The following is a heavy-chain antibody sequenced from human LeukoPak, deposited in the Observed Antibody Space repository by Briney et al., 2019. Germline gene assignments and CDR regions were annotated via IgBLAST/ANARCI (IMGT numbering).Heavy chain of an antibody. J-gene: IGHJ4*02. D-gene: IGHD4-17*01. CDR1: GYTFTSYG. CDR2: ISAYNDNT. CDR3: ARGSPYDYGDYDLWDY. V-gene: IGHV1-18*01. Sequence: ASVKVSCKASGYTFTSYGISWVRQAPGQGLEWMGWISAYNDNTNYAQKLQGRVIMTTDTSTSTAYMELRSLRSDDTAVYYCARGSPYDYGDYDLWDYWGQGTLVTVSS.